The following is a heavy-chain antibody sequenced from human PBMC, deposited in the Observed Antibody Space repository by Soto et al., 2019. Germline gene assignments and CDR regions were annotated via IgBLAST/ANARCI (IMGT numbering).Heavy chain of an antibody. CDR3: ARDGYSGRSDGFDI. J-gene: IGHJ3*02. CDR2: ISYDGKNE. D-gene: IGHD1-26*01. V-gene: IGHV3-30*04. CDR1: GFTFSAYT. Sequence: QGQLVESGGGVVQPGRSLRLSCAASGFTFSAYTMHWVRQPPGKGLEWVAVISYDGKNEYYTDPVKGRFTVSRDNSKSTLYLQMHSLKSEDTAIYYCARDGYSGRSDGFDIWGQGTMVSVAS.